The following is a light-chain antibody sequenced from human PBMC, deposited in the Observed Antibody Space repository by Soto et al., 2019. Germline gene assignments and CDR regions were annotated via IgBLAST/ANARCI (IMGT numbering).Light chain of an antibody. CDR3: QQYGNSPIT. J-gene: IGKJ5*01. CDR1: QSVSSSR. CDR2: DGF. Sequence: DIVLTQSPATMSLSPGERATLSCGASQSVSSSRLAWYQQKPALAPRLLIYDGFLRATGVPDRFSGSGSGTDFTLIISRLEPEDFAVYYCQQYGNSPITFGQGTRLEIK. V-gene: IGKV3D-20*01.